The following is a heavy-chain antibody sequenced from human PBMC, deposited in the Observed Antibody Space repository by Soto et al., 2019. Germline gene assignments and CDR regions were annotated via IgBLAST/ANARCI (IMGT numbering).Heavy chain of an antibody. CDR3: ASQDSSGYSYGADY. J-gene: IGHJ4*02. CDR1: GFTFSDFY. Sequence: GGSLRLSCAASGFTFSDFYMSWIRQAPGKGLEWVSHISSSSSYTNYADSVKGRFTISRDNAKNSLYLQMNSLRAEDTAVYYCASQDSSGYSYGADYWGQGTLVTVSS. D-gene: IGHD3-22*01. CDR2: ISSSSSYT. V-gene: IGHV3-11*06.